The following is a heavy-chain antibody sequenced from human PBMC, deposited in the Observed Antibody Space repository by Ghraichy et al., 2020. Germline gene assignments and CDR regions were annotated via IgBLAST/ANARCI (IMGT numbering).Heavy chain of an antibody. J-gene: IGHJ4*02. D-gene: IGHD3-16*01. CDR2: ISGSGGST. Sequence: GGSLRLSCAASGFTFSSYAMSWVRQAPGKGLEWVSAISGSGGSTYYADSVKGRFTISRDNSKNTLYLQMNSLRAEDTAVYYCAKARGIMITFGGGTPDYWGQGTLVTVSS. CDR3: AKARGIMITFGGGTPDY. CDR1: GFTFSSYA. V-gene: IGHV3-23*01.